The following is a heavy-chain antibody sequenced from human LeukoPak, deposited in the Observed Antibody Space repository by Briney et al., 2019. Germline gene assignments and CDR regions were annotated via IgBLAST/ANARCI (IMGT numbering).Heavy chain of an antibody. D-gene: IGHD5-12*01. J-gene: IGHJ4*02. CDR2: ISGYNGKT. CDR1: GYSFTSFG. V-gene: IGHV1-18*01. Sequence: ASVQVSCKVSGYSFTSFGISWVRQAPGQGPEWMGWISGYNGKTQYAQKVQGRVTMTTDTSTSTAYMELRSLRSDDTVVYYCARGGRNSGYDLALDYWGQGTLVTVSS. CDR3: ARGGRNSGYDLALDY.